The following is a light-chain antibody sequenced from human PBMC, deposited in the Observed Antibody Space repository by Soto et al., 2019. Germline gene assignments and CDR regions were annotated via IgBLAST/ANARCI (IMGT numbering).Light chain of an antibody. J-gene: IGKJ4*01. CDR1: HIVLYSSNNKNY. CDR2: WAP. CDR3: QQYYSTLALT. Sequence: DLFLTPSPDSLSVSLGERATINCKSIHIVLYSSNNKNYLAWYQQKPGQPPKLLIYWAPTRESGVPDRFSGSGSGTDFTLTISSLQAEDVAVYYCQQYYSTLALTFGGGTKVDIK. V-gene: IGKV4-1*01.